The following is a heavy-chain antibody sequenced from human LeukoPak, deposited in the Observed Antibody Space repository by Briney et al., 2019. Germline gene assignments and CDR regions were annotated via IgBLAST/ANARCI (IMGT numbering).Heavy chain of an antibody. Sequence: ASVKVSCKVSGYTLTELSMHWVRQAPGKGLEWMGGFDPEDGETIYAQKFQGRVTMTEDTSTDTAYMELSSLRSDDTAVYYCARDLLRGVSYSGYDLGGWFDPWGQGTLVTVSP. V-gene: IGHV1-24*01. D-gene: IGHD5-12*01. CDR3: ARDLLRGVSYSGYDLGGWFDP. CDR1: GYTLTELS. CDR2: FDPEDGET. J-gene: IGHJ5*02.